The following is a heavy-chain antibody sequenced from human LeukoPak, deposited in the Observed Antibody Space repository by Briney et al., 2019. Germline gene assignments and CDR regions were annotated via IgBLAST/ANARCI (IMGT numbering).Heavy chain of an antibody. Sequence: SETLSLTCTVSGGSISSYYWSWIRQPAGKGLEWIGRIYTSGSTNYNPSLKSRVTMSVDTSKNQFSLKLSSVTAADTAVYYCARDRRDYYDSSGYPRGDWFDPWGQGTLVTVSS. D-gene: IGHD3-22*01. CDR1: GGSISSYY. V-gene: IGHV4-4*07. J-gene: IGHJ5*02. CDR2: IYTSGST. CDR3: ARDRRDYYDSSGYPRGDWFDP.